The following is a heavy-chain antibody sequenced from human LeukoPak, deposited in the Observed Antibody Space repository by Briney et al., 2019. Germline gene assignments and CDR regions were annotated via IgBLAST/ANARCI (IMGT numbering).Heavy chain of an antibody. D-gene: IGHD6-19*01. CDR3: GRSRGAGPGAHFDV. CDR2: ISASGSYT. Sequence: PGGSLRLSCAASGFSFSDEYMSWIRQAPGQGPEWISYISASGSYTNYADSVKGRFTISRDNAKNSLHLQMNSLRAGDTAVYYCGRSRGAGPGAHFDVWGQGILVTVSS. J-gene: IGHJ4*02. CDR1: GFSFSDEY. V-gene: IGHV3-11*03.